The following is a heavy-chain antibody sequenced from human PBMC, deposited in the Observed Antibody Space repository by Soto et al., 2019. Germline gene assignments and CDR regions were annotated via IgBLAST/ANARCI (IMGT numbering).Heavy chain of an antibody. V-gene: IGHV3-30*18. CDR1: GFTFSNFG. D-gene: IGHD2-15*01. CDR3: AKDLDVVMVLSATRGLDV. J-gene: IGHJ6*02. CDR2: ISYDGRSE. Sequence: VQLVESGGGMIQPGKSLRLSCVGSGFTFSNFGMHWVRQAPGKGLEWVAGISYDGRSESYVDSVRGRFTPSRDNSKNTLCLQMIILRPEDTGVYYCAKDLDVVMVLSATRGLDVWGQGTTVTVSS.